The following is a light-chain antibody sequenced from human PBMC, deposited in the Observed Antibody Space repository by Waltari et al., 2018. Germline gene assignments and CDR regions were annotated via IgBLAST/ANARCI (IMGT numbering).Light chain of an antibody. CDR1: QSLSVAY. Sequence: EIVLTQSPSTLSLSAGDTATLSCRASQSLSVAYLAWYQHRSGQAPRLLIYGAYYRATGIPERFSGSGSGTDFTLTITRLEPDDFAVYYCQQYDTSPGTFGQGTNLEI. J-gene: IGKJ2*01. V-gene: IGKV3-20*01. CDR3: QQYDTSPGT. CDR2: GAY.